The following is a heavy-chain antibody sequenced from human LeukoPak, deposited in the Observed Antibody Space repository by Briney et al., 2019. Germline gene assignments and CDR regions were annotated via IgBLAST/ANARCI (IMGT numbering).Heavy chain of an antibody. D-gene: IGHD1-26*01. J-gene: IGHJ5*02. CDR3: AKGRGVHPPAGRNFDP. V-gene: IGHV3-23*01. CDR2: ISLSGDSI. CDR1: GFSFSTYP. Sequence: GGSLRLSCAASGFSFSTYPVSWVRQAPGKGLEWVSIISLSGDSIYYADSVKGRFTISRDNSKNTLYLQMISLRAEDTAVYYCAKGRGVHPPAGRNFDPWGQGTLVTVSS.